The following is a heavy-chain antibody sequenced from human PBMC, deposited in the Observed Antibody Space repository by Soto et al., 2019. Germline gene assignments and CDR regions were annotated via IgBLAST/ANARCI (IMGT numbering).Heavy chain of an antibody. Sequence: GGCTKLASAAAGDTFNSSGMHGVCKAPGKGLEWVAVISYDGSNKYYADSVKGRFTISRDNSKNTLYLQMNSLRAEDTAVYYCAKEDSEELRYFDWLAIDAFDIWGQGTMVTVSS. V-gene: IGHV3-30*18. D-gene: IGHD3-9*01. CDR2: ISYDGSNK. J-gene: IGHJ3*02. CDR3: AKEDSEELRYFDWLAIDAFDI. CDR1: GDTFNSSG.